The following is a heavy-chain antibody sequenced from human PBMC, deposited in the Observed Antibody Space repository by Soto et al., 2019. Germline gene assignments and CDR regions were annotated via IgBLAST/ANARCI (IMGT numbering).Heavy chain of an antibody. CDR2: IYYSGST. D-gene: IGHD6-19*01. CDR1: GGSISSSSYY. J-gene: IGHJ6*02. V-gene: IGHV4-39*01. Sequence: LSLTCTVSGGSISSSSYYWGWIRQPPGKGLEWIGSIYYSGSTYYNPSLKSRVTISVDTSKNQLSLKLSSVTAADTAVYYCARRSSGPYYYGMDVWGQGTTVTVSS. CDR3: ARRSSGPYYYGMDV.